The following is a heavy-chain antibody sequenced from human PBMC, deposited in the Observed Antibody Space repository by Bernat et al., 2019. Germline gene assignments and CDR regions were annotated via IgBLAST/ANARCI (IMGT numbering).Heavy chain of an antibody. V-gene: IGHV1-18*01. D-gene: IGHD2/OR15-2a*01. CDR2: ISAYNGNT. CDR1: GYTFTSYG. J-gene: IGHJ4*02. CDR3: ARDLFQRGFSLSTFDY. Sequence: QVQLVQSGAEVKKPGASVKVSCKASGYTFTSYGISWVRQAPGQGLEWMGWISAYNGNTNYAQKLQVRVTMTTDTSTSTAYMELRSLRSDDTAVYYCARDLFQRGFSLSTFDYWGQGTLVTVSS.